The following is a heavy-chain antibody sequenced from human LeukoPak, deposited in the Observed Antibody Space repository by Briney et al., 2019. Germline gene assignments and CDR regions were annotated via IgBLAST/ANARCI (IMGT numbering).Heavy chain of an antibody. D-gene: IGHD2-15*01. CDR3: ARGEYPNGWYY. V-gene: IGHV1-8*01. J-gene: IGHJ4*02. Sequence: ASVTVSCKASGYTFTSYDINWVRQATGQGLEWMGWMNPNSGDTVYAQKFQGRVTMTRNTSISTAYMELSSLRSEDTAVYYCARGEYPNGWYYWGQGTLVTVSS. CDR1: GYTFTSYD. CDR2: MNPNSGDT.